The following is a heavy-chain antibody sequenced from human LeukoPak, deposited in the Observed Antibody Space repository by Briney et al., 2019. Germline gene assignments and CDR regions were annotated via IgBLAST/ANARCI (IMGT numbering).Heavy chain of an antibody. CDR1: GYTFTGYS. CDR2: INPNIGDT. D-gene: IGHD7-27*01. CDR3: AAAPITGETHYYYYYYMDV. J-gene: IGHJ6*03. Sequence: ASVRVSCKASGYTFTGYSMHWVRQAPGQGLEWMGWINPNIGDTHYAQKFQGRVTMTRNTSISTAYMELSKLTSDDTALYYCAAAPITGETHYYYYYYMDVWGKGTAVTVSS. V-gene: IGHV1-2*02.